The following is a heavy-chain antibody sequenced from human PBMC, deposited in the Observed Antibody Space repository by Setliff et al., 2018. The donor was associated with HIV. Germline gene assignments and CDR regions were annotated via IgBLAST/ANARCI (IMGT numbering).Heavy chain of an antibody. CDR3: ARPRLYGTALDL. D-gene: IGHD3-10*01. CDR1: GFTVSTSY. CDR2: IYSDGNT. V-gene: IGHV3-66*02. Sequence: GGSLRLSCAASGFTVSTSYMSWIRQAPGKGLEWASTIYSDGNTYHADSVKGRFTLSRDNTKNTLYLQMDSLRPEDTAVYYCARPRLYGTALDLWGQGTLVTVSS. J-gene: IGHJ5*02.